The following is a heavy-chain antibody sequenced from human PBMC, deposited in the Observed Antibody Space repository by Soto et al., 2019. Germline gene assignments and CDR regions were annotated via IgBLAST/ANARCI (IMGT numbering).Heavy chain of an antibody. D-gene: IGHD6-13*01. CDR3: ARGGSSSDY. V-gene: IGHV1-69*12. CDR1: GGTFSTYA. Sequence: QVQLVQSGAEVKKPGSSVKVSCKAFGGTFSTYAVSWVRQAPGQGLEWVGGIIPSTGSTNHAQKFQGRVTITADESTRTVYMELTSRRSDDTAVYYCARGGSSSDYWGQGTLVTVS. CDR2: IIPSTGST. J-gene: IGHJ4*02.